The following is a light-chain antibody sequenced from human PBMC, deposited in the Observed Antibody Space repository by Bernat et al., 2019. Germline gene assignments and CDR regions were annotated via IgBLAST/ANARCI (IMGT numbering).Light chain of an antibody. V-gene: IGKV3-15*01. CDR2: DSS. J-gene: IGKJ2*01. CDR1: QSISTK. Sequence: VMTQSPVTLSVSPGERATLSCRAAQSISTKLAWYQERAGQAPRLLIYDSSTTATGVPVRFSGSGSGTEFTLTISSLQSDDFAIYFCQEYSSWPRSTFGQGTKLEI. CDR3: QEYSSWPRST.